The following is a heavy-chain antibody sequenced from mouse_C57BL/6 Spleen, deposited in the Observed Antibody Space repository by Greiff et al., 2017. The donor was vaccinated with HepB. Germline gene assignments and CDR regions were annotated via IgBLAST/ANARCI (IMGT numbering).Heavy chain of an antibody. V-gene: IGHV1-50*01. J-gene: IGHJ2*01. CDR2: IDPSDSYT. CDR3: ARNYGY. D-gene: IGHD1-1*01. CDR1: GYTFTSYW. Sequence: QVQLQQPGAELVKPGASVKLSCKASGYTFTSYWMQWVKQRPGQGLEWIGEIDPSDSYTNYNEKFKSKATLTVDTSSSTAYMQLSSLTSEDSAVYYCARNYGYWGQGTTLTVSS.